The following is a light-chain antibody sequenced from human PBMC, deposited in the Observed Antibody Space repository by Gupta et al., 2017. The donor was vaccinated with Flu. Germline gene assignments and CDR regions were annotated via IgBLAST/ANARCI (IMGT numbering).Light chain of an antibody. J-gene: IGLJ3*02. V-gene: IGLV1-40*01. CDR1: SSNIGAGYN. CDR2: DTS. Sequence: VTISCTGGSSNIGAGYNVNWYHQFQGTEPKILIYDTSSRPSGVPDRCSGATSGTSASLPITGLRAEEEADDYCHSYDSGMRGWVFGGGTKVTVL. CDR3: HSYDSGMRGWV.